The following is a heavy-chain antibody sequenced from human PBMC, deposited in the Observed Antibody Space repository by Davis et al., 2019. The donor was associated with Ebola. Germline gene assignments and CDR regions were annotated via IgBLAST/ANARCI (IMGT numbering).Heavy chain of an antibody. D-gene: IGHD3-16*02. CDR3: AKDPRRLYDYIWGSYRSYYFDN. CDR2: ISHNGNNK. V-gene: IGHV3-30*18. J-gene: IGHJ4*02. CDR1: GFTFSTYG. Sequence: PGGSLRLSCAASGFTFSTYGMHWVRLAPGRGLEWVALISHNGNNKYYADSVKGRFTISRDNSKSTLYLQMDSLSTEDTAVYYCAKDPRRLYDYIWGSYRSYYFDNWGQGTLVTVSS.